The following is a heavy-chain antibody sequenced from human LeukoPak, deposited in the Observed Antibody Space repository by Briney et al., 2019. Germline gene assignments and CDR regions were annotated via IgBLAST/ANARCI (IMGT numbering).Heavy chain of an antibody. D-gene: IGHD3-16*02. CDR2: ISAYNGNT. CDR1: GYTFTSYG. V-gene: IGHV1-18*01. CDR3: ARDYDYVWGSYRSDY. J-gene: IGHJ4*02. Sequence: ASVKVSCKASGYTFTSYGISWVRQAPGQGLEWMGWISAYNGNTNYAQKLQGRVTMTTDTSTSTAYMELRSLRSDDTAVYYCARDYDYVWGSYRSDYWGQGTLVTVSS.